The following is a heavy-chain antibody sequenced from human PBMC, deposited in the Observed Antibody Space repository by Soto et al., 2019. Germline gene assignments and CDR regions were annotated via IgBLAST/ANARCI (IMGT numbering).Heavy chain of an antibody. J-gene: IGHJ5*02. D-gene: IGHD6-19*01. CDR2: IDSIGEK. V-gene: IGHV2-26*01. CDR1: GLSITDSEMG. Sequence: QVTLKESGPVLVKPTETLTLRCTVSGLSITDSEMGVSWIRQPPGQPLEWLAHIDSIGEKSYRTFLKSRLVISKDTSKSQIVLTMTNIDPADTATYYCARRHLAVAVSPWFDPWGQGIPVTVSS. CDR3: ARRHLAVAVSPWFDP.